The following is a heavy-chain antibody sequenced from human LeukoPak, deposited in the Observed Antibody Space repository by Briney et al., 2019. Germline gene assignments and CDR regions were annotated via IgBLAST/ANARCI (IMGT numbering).Heavy chain of an antibody. V-gene: IGHV4-4*02. D-gene: IGHD2-2*01. CDR2: IYHSGST. Sequence: SGTLSLTCAVSGGSISSSNWWSWIRQPPGKGLEWIGEIYHSGSTNYNPSLKSRVTISVDTSKNQFSLKLSPVTGADTAVYYCARMAAYCTSTSCSRWGWFDPWGQGTLVTVSS. CDR3: ARMAAYCTSTSCSRWGWFDP. J-gene: IGHJ5*02. CDR1: GGSISSSNW.